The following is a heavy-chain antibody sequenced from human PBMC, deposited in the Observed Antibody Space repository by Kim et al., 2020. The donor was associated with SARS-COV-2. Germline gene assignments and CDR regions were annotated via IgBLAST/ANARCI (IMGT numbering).Heavy chain of an antibody. CDR3: NRVLGASLAFWDAFDV. CDR2: ISSTVNGSAT. Sequence: GGSLRLSCGASGFTFSDYAMHWVRRAPGEGLEWVGAISSTVNGSATAYCASGRVRFSIARDDSRQTAYLQMNSLKTKATADYSCNRVLGASLAFWDAFDV. CDR1: GFTFSDYA. D-gene: IGHD3-10*02. J-gene: IGHJ3*01. V-gene: IGHV3-73*01.